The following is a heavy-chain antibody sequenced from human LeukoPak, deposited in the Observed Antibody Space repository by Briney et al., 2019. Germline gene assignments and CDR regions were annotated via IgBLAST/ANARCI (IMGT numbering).Heavy chain of an antibody. CDR2: INPNSGGT. D-gene: IGHD1-26*01. CDR1: GFTFTAYY. Sequence: ASVKVSCKASGFTFTAYYMHWVRQAPGQGLEWMGWINPNSGGTNYAQKFQGRVTMTRDTSISTAYMELSRLRSDDTAVYYCATENRVGAYWSLAFDIWGQGTMVTVSS. V-gene: IGHV1-2*02. CDR3: ATENRVGAYWSLAFDI. J-gene: IGHJ3*02.